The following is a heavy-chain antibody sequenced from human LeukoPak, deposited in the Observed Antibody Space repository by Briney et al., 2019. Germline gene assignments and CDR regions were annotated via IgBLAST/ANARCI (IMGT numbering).Heavy chain of an antibody. J-gene: IGHJ5*02. D-gene: IGHD6-13*01. CDR2: INPSGAST. CDR3: ARVAAAGFAYDKFDP. Sequence: GASVKVSCKASGYTFTSYYMHWVRQAPGQGLEWMGIINPSGASTNYAQKFQGRVNVTRDTSTNTVYMELGSLRSEDTAVYYCARVAAAGFAYDKFDPWGQGTLVTVSS. CDR1: GYTFTSYY. V-gene: IGHV1-46*01.